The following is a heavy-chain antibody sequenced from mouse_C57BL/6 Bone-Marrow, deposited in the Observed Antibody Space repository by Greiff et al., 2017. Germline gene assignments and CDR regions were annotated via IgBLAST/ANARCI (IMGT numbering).Heavy chain of an antibody. CDR1: GYSFTGYY. CDR3: ARRIFYYYGSSSWYVDV. D-gene: IGHD1-1*01. CDR2: INPSTGGT. V-gene: IGHV1-42*01. J-gene: IGHJ1*03. Sequence: EVKLMESGPELVKPGASVKISCKASGYSFTGYYMNWVKQSPEKSLEWIGEINPSTGGTTYNQKFKAKATLTVDKSSSTAYMQLKSLASEDSAVYYCARRIFYYYGSSSWYVDVWGTGTTVTVSS.